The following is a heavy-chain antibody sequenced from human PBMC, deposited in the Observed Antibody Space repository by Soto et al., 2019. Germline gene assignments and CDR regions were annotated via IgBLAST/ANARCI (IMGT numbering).Heavy chain of an antibody. V-gene: IGHV3-23*01. D-gene: IGHD6-6*01. Sequence: GGSLRLSCAASGFTFSSYAMSWVRQAPGKGLEWVSAISGSGGSTYYADSVKGRFTISRDNSKNTLYLQMNSLRAEDTAVYYCAKAEEYSSLILDAFDIWGQGTMVTVSS. J-gene: IGHJ3*02. CDR3: AKAEEYSSLILDAFDI. CDR1: GFTFSSYA. CDR2: ISGSGGST.